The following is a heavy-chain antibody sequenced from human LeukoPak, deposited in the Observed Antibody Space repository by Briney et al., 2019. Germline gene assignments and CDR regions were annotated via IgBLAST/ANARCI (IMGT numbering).Heavy chain of an antibody. CDR1: GFTFSSYD. CDR3: ARALYSSSHENWFDP. D-gene: IGHD6-6*01. V-gene: IGHV3-13*01. J-gene: IGHJ5*02. CDR2: IGTAGDT. Sequence: GGSLRLSCAASGFTFSSYDMHWVRQATGKGLEWVSAIGTAGDTYYPGSVKGRFTISRENAKNSLYLQMNSLRAGDTAVYYCARALYSSSHENWFDPWGQGTLVTVSS.